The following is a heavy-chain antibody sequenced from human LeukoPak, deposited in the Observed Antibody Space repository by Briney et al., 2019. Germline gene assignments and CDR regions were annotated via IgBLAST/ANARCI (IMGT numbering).Heavy chain of an antibody. CDR3: AKDLAYCGGDCYTGLDY. CDR1: GFTFSSYA. J-gene: IGHJ4*02. D-gene: IGHD2-21*01. V-gene: IGHV3-23*01. Sequence: PGGSLRLSCAASGFTFSSYAMSWVRQASGKGLEWVSAISGSGGSTYYADSVKGRFTISRDTSENTLYLQMNSLRAEDTAVYYCAKDLAYCGGDCYTGLDYWGQGTQVTVSS. CDR2: ISGSGGST.